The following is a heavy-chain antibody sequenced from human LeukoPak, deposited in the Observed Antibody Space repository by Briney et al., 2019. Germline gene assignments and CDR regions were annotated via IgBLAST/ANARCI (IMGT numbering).Heavy chain of an antibody. D-gene: IGHD4-17*01. V-gene: IGHV1-2*06. CDR1: GYTFTGYY. CDR2: INPNSGGT. Sequence: ASVKVSCKASGYTFTGYYMHWVRQAPGQGLEWMGRINPNSGGTNYAQKFQGRVTMTRDTSISTAYMELSRLRSDDTAVYYCARAYGDPEVYFQHWGQGTLVTVSS. J-gene: IGHJ1*01. CDR3: ARAYGDPEVYFQH.